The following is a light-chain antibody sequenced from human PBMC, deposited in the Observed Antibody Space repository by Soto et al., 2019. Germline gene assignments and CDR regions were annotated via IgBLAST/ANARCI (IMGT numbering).Light chain of an antibody. CDR3: SSYTSRNTLA. CDR2: EVT. Sequence: QSALTQPASLSGSPGQSITISCTGTSSDVGGYNFVSWYQQHPGKAPKLMIYEVTDRPSGVSNRFSGSKSGSTASLTISGLQAEDEADYYCSSYTSRNTLAFGGGTQLTVL. V-gene: IGLV2-14*01. CDR1: SSDVGGYNF. J-gene: IGLJ2*01.